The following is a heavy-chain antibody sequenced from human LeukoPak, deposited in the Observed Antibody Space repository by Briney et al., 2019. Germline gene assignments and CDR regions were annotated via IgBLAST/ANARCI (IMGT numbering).Heavy chain of an antibody. CDR2: INPNSGGT. J-gene: IGHJ4*02. V-gene: IGHV1-2*02. CDR1: GSTVTGYY. CDR3: ARIPDSHLAY. D-gene: IGHD1-14*01. Sequence: ASVKLSCKASGSTVTGYYMHWGRQAPGQGLGWRGWINPNSGGTNYAQKFQGRVTMTRDTSISTAYMELSRLRSDETAVYYCARIPDSHLAYWGQGTLVTVSS.